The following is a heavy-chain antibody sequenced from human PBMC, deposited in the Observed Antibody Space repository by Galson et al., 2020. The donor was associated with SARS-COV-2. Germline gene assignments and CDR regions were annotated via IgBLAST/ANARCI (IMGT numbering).Heavy chain of an antibody. D-gene: IGHD2-2*01. CDR2: IYYSGST. Sequence: SETLSLTCTVSGGSISSYYWSWIRQPPGKGLEWIGYIYYSGSTNYNPSLKSRVTISVDTSKNQFSLKLSSVTAADTAVYYCARQDCSSTSCYEDYFDYWGQGTLVTVSS. J-gene: IGHJ4*02. CDR1: GGSISSYY. V-gene: IGHV4-59*08. CDR3: ARQDCSSTSCYEDYFDY.